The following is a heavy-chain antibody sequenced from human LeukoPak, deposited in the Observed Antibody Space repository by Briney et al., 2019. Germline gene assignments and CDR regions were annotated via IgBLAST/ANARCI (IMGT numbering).Heavy chain of an antibody. CDR2: LTPIFGTA. D-gene: IGHD5-12*01. Sequence: SVKVSCKVSGGTFSTYEINWVRQAPGQGLEWMGGLTPIFGTANYAQKFQGRVKITADESTSTGCMELSSLTSEDTAVYYCARPEVATTYFDCWGQGTLVTVSS. V-gene: IGHV1-69*01. CDR1: GGTFSTYE. CDR3: ARPEVATTYFDC. J-gene: IGHJ4*02.